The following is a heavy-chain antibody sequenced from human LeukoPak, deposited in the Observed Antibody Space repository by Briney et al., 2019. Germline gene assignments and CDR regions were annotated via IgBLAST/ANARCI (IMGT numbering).Heavy chain of an antibody. D-gene: IGHD2-15*01. Sequence: PSETLSPTCTVSGGSISSGSYYWGWVRQPPGKGQEWMGSIFHDGSTYYNPSLKSRVTISVDTSKNQFSLKLSSVTAADTAVYYCARCVCSGGSCPFDYWGQGTLVTVSS. CDR3: ARCVCSGGSCPFDY. CDR1: GGSISSGSYY. CDR2: IFHDGST. V-gene: IGHV4-39*01. J-gene: IGHJ4*02.